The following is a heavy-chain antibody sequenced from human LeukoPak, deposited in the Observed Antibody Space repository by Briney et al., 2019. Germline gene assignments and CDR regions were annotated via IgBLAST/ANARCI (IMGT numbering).Heavy chain of an antibody. D-gene: IGHD4-17*01. CDR2: IRSNGHTT. CDR3: AKALGDYVVLYFDY. J-gene: IGHJ4*02. CDR1: GFTFSNYA. V-gene: IGHV3-23*01. Sequence: PGGSLRLSCVASGFTFSNYAMSWVRQAPGKGLEWVSAIRSNGHTTYDADSVKGRFTISRDNSKNTLYLQMNSLRAEDTAVYYCAKALGDYVVLYFDYWGQGTLVTVSS.